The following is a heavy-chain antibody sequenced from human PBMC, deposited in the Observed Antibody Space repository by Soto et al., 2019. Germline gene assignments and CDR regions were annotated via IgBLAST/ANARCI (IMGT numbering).Heavy chain of an antibody. CDR2: ISGSGGST. Sequence: SLRLSCAASGFTFSSYAMSWVRQAPGKGLEWVSAISGSGGSTYYADSVKGRFTISRDNSKNTLYLQMNSLRAEDTAVYYCASTYYYDSSGYSDYWGQGTLVTVSS. D-gene: IGHD3-22*01. V-gene: IGHV3-23*01. CDR1: GFTFSSYA. CDR3: ASTYYYDSSGYSDY. J-gene: IGHJ4*02.